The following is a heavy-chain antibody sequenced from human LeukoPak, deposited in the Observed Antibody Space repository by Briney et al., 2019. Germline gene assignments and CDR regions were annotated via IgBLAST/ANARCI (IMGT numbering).Heavy chain of an antibody. V-gene: IGHV4-61*02. J-gene: IGHJ6*03. CDR1: GGSISSGSYY. CDR2: IYTSGST. Sequence: SQTLSLTCTVPGGSISSGSYYWSWIRQPAGKGLEWIGRIYTSGSTNYNPSLKSRVTISVDTSKNQFSLKLSSVTAADTAVYYCARDRAGLYYYYMDVWGKGTTVTVSS. CDR3: ARDRAGLYYYYMDV.